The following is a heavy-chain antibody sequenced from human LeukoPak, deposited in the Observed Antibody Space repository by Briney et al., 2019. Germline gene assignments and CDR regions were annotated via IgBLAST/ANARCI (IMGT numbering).Heavy chain of an antibody. CDR2: IYYSGST. J-gene: IGHJ6*02. D-gene: IGHD3-16*01. CDR1: GGSISSYY. CDR3: ARAVGGAIYYYGMDV. Sequence: SETLSLTCTVSGGSISSYYWSWIRQPPGKGLEWIGYIYYSGSTCYNPSLKSRVTISVDTSKNQFSLKLSSVTAADTAVYYCARAVGGAIYYYGMDVWGQGTTVTVSS. V-gene: IGHV4-59*06.